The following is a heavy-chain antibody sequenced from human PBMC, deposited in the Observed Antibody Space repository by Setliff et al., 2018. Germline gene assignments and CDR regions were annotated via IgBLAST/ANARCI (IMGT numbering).Heavy chain of an antibody. J-gene: IGHJ6*04. CDR1: GFPFSIYS. CDR2: ISDSSFHI. D-gene: IGHD6-13*01. V-gene: IGHV3-21*01. CDR3: ARAKMEESGKAQAGMDV. Sequence: GSLRLSCAASGFPFSIYSMHWVRQAPGKGLEWVSSISDSSFHIYYRDSVKGRFTISRDNAKNTLHLQMDSLRAEDTAVYYCARAKMEESGKAQAGMDVWGKGTTVTVPQ.